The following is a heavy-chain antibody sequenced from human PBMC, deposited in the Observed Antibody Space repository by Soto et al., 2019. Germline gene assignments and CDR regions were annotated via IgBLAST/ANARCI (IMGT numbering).Heavy chain of an antibody. D-gene: IGHD3-3*01. CDR2: ISGSGGST. V-gene: IGHV3-23*01. CDR1: GFTFSSYA. J-gene: IGHJ5*02. CDR3: AKANFWSGNNWFDP. Sequence: GGSPRLSCAASGFTFSSYAMSWVRQAPGKGLEWVSAISGSGGSTYYADSVKGRFTISRDNSKNTLYLQMNSLRAEDTAVYYCAKANFWSGNNWFDPWGQGTLVTVSS.